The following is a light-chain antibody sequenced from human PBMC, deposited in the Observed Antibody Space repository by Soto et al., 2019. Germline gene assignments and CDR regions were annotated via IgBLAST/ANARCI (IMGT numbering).Light chain of an antibody. CDR3: QQRKT. V-gene: IGKV1-39*01. CDR2: AAS. CDR1: QSISSY. Sequence: DIQMTQSPSSLSASVGDRVTITCRASQSISSYLNWYQQKTGKAPKLLIYAASSLQSGVPSRFSGSGSGTDFTLTISSLQPEDFASYYCQQRKTFGQGTKVEIK. J-gene: IGKJ1*01.